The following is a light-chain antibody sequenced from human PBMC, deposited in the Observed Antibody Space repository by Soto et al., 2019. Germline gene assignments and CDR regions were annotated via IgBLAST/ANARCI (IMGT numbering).Light chain of an antibody. Sequence: TVLTQSPATLSLSPGERATLSCKASQSIGNSLGWFQQKPGQAPRLLIDDAFNRATGIPARFTGSWSGSDFTLTISSLEPEDFGVYYCRQRYNWPLTVGGGTKVEIK. CDR3: RQRYNWPLT. V-gene: IGKV3-11*01. CDR2: DAF. CDR1: QSIGNS. J-gene: IGKJ4*01.